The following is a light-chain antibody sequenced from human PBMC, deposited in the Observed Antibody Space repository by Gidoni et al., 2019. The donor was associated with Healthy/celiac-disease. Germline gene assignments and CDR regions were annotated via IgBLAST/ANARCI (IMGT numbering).Light chain of an antibody. CDR3: QQYDSSRFT. CDR2: GSS. J-gene: IGKJ3*01. CDR1: QSVSSSY. V-gene: IGKV3-20*01. Sequence: EIVLTQSPVTLSLSPGERATLSCRASQSVSSSYVAWYQQSPGHAPRLLIYGSSSRATGIPDRFSGSGSGTDFTLTISRLEPEDFAVYYWQQYDSSRFTFGPGTKVDIK.